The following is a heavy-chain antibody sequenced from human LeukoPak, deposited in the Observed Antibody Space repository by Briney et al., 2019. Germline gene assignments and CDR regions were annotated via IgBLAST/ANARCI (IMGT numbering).Heavy chain of an antibody. Sequence: SETLSLTCTVSGGSISSYYWSWIRQPAGKGLEWIGRIYTSGSTNYNPSLKSRVTISVDKSKNQFSLKLSSVTAADTAVYYCARDPYSGYDWDAFDIWGQETMVTVSS. CDR3: ARDPYSGYDWDAFDI. CDR2: IYTSGST. D-gene: IGHD5-12*01. J-gene: IGHJ3*02. CDR1: GGSISSYY. V-gene: IGHV4-4*07.